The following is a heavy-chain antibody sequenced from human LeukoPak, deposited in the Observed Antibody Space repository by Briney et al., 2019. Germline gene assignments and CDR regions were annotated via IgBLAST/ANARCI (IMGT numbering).Heavy chain of an antibody. Sequence: GGSLRLSCVASGFTFSNYDMNWVRQAPGKGLEWLSYISRSSSTIFDAESVKGRFTISRDNARNSLYLQMNSLRAEDTAVYYCARALRFSEWLIDAFDIWGQGTKVTVSS. J-gene: IGHJ3*02. D-gene: IGHD3-3*01. CDR1: GFTFSNYD. V-gene: IGHV3-48*03. CDR2: ISRSSSTI. CDR3: ARALRFSEWLIDAFDI.